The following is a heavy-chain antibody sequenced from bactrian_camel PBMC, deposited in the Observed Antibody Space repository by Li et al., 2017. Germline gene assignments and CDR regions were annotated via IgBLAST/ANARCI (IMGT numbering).Heavy chain of an antibody. CDR2: IYPGGTGGGSR. D-gene: IGHD4*01. Sequence: HVQLVESGGGTAQPGRSLRLSCAASGNTYSLNCLGWFRQAPGKEREGVAAIYPGGTGGGSRYYADSVKGRFTISKDDGKQSLHLQMNSLKPEDSGMYYCAGRTVCSDHVKVRYWGQGTQVTVS. CDR3: AGRTVCSDHVKVRY. V-gene: IGHV3S54*01. CDR1: GNTYSLNC. J-gene: IGHJ4*01.